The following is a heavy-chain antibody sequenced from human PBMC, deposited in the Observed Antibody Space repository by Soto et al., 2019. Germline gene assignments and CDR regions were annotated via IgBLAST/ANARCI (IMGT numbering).Heavy chain of an antibody. CDR2: IIPIFGTA. J-gene: IGHJ6*02. Sequence: ASVKVSCKTSGYTFINHAINWVRQAPGQGLEWMGGIIPIFGTANYAQKFQGRVTITADESTSTAYMELSSLRSEDTALYYCARDHRAVAGYYYYYGMDVWGQGTTVTVSS. CDR1: GYTFINHA. D-gene: IGHD6-19*01. V-gene: IGHV1-69*13. CDR3: ARDHRAVAGYYYYYGMDV.